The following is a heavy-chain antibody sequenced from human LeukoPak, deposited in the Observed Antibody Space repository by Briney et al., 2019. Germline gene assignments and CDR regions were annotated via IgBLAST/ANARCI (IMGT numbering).Heavy chain of an antibody. CDR2: ISGYNGKT. D-gene: IGHD4-11*01. Sequence: ASVKVSCKASGYPFTSFGISWVRQAPGQGLECMGWISGYNGKTNYAQNLQGRVTMTTDTSTSTAYVELGSLRSDDMAVYYCARDRVYDYSNPRGFNYWGQGTLVTVSS. CDR1: GYPFTSFG. V-gene: IGHV1-18*03. J-gene: IGHJ4*02. CDR3: ARDRVYDYSNPRGFNY.